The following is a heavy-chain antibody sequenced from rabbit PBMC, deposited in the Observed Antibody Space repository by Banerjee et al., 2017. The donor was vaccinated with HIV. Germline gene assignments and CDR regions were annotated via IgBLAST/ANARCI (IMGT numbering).Heavy chain of an antibody. V-gene: IGHV1S47*01. Sequence: QEQLVESGGGLVQPGESLKLSCKASGIDFSNVGISWVRQAPGKGPEWIAYIYPGFGIRNYASSVKGRFTISNDNAQNTVFLQMSSLTAADTATYFCARGGSGWGAGRLDLWGQGTLVPVS. CDR3: ARGGSGWGAGRLDL. J-gene: IGHJ3*01. CDR1: GIDFSNVG. CDR2: IYPGFGIR. D-gene: IGHD4-1*01.